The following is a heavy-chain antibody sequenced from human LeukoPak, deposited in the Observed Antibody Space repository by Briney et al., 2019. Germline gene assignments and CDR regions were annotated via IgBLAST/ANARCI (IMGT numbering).Heavy chain of an antibody. CDR3: ARDTYYDFWSGYINWFDP. CDR2: IIPILGIA. V-gene: IGHV1-69*04. J-gene: IGHJ5*02. CDR1: GGTFSSYA. D-gene: IGHD3-3*01. Sequence: SVKVSCKASGGTFSSYAISWVRQAPGQGLEWMGRIIPILGIANYAQKFQGRVTITADKSTSTVYMELSSLRSEDTAVYYCARDTYYDFWSGYINWFDPWGQGTLVTVSS.